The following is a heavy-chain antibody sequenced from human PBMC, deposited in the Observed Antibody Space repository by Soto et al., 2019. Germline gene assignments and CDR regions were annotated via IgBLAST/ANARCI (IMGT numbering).Heavy chain of an antibody. D-gene: IGHD4-17*01. CDR1: GFTFYSFS. CDR3: VHPRSTGVIPPS. J-gene: IGHJ4*02. Sequence: GGSLRLSCSASGFTFYSFSMHWVRQAPGNGLEYVSGISSNGDITYYADSVKGRFTISRDNSKNTVYLQMSNLRVEDTAVYSCVHPRSTGVIPPSWGQGSLVTVSS. V-gene: IGHV3-64D*06. CDR2: ISSNGDIT.